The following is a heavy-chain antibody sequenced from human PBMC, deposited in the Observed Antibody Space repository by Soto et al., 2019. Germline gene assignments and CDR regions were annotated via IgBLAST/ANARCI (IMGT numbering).Heavy chain of an antibody. Sequence: PSETLSLTCTVSGDSISSDGYYWSWIRQHPGKGLEWIGYIHYSGSTYYNSSIKSRVAISVDTSKNQFSLKLSSVNAADTAVYYCARRKANQDYFDYWGQGTLVTSPQ. CDR1: GDSISSDGYY. CDR3: ARRKANQDYFDY. CDR2: IHYSGST. V-gene: IGHV4-31*03. J-gene: IGHJ4*02.